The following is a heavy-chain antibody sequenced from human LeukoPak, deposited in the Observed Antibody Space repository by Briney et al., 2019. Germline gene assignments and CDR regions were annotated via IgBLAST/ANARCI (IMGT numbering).Heavy chain of an antibody. V-gene: IGHV4-38-2*02. CDR1: GYSISSGYY. CDR2: FYHSEST. J-gene: IGHJ2*01. Sequence: SETLSLTCTVSGYSISSGYYWAWVRQPPGKGLKCVGWFYHSESTYGNPSRKSRVAISVDTSNSQFSLKLSSVTAADTAVYYCARVTGTWYFDLWGRGTLVTVSS. CDR3: ARVTGTWYFDL. D-gene: IGHD1-14*01.